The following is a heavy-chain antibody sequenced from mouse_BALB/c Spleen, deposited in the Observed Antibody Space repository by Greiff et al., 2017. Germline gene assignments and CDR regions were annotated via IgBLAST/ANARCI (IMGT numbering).Heavy chain of an antibody. CDR1: GYTFTSYW. V-gene: IGHV1-69*02. CDR2: IDPSDSET. J-gene: IGHJ2*01. Sequence: QVQLQQSGAELVKPGAPVKLSCKASGYTFTSYWMNWVKQRPGRGLEWIGRIDPSDSETHYNQKFKDKATLTVDKSSSTAYIQLSSLTSEDSAVYYCARGDSYYGPDYWGQGTTLTVSS. D-gene: IGHD1-2*01. CDR3: ARGDSYYGPDY.